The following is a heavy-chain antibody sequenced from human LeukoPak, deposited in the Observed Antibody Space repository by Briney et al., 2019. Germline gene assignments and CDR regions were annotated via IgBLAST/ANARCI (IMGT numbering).Heavy chain of an antibody. CDR2: IYYSGIT. CDR3: ARRLAVTGRYYFDY. J-gene: IGHJ4*02. CDR1: GGSISTYY. V-gene: IGHV4-59*01. D-gene: IGHD4-11*01. Sequence: KSSETLSLTCTVSGGSISTYYWTWIRQPPGRGLEWIGYIYYSGITNYNPSLKSRVTMSVDTSRNQFSLRLNSVTAADTAVYYCARRLAVTGRYYFDYSGQGSLVTVSS.